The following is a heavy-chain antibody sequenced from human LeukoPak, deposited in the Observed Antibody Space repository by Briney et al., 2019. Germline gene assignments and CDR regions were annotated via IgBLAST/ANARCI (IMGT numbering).Heavy chain of an antibody. CDR1: GFTFSSYS. V-gene: IGHV3-21*01. Sequence: GGSLRLSCAASGFTFSSYSMNWVRQAPGKGLEWVSSISSSSSYIYYADSVKGRFTISRDNAKNSLYLQMNSLRAEDTAVYYCARASVEMATIGDYWGQGTLVTVSS. CDR3: ARASVEMATIGDY. CDR2: ISSSSSYI. J-gene: IGHJ4*02. D-gene: IGHD5-24*01.